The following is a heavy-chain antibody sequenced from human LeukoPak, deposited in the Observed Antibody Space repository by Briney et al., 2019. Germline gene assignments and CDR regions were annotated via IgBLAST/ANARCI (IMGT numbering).Heavy chain of an antibody. CDR2: IYYSGST. V-gene: IGHV4-59*08. D-gene: IGHD3-3*01. CDR1: GGSISSYY. Sequence: PSETLSLTCTVSGGSISSYYWSWIRQPPGKGLEWIGYIYYSGSTNYNPSLKSRVTISVDTSKNQFSLKLSSVTAADTAVYYCARPPSDLGYFDYWGQGALVTVSS. CDR3: ARPPSDLGYFDY. J-gene: IGHJ4*02.